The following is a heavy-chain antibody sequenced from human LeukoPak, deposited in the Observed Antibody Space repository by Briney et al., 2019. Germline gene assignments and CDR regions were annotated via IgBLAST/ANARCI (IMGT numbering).Heavy chain of an antibody. Sequence: GGSLRLSCAASGFTVSSNYTNWVRQAPGKGLEWVSVIYSGGSTYYGDSVKGRFTISRDNSKSTLYLQMNSLRAEDTAVYYCASSRYCSGGSCYFDYWGQGTLVTVSS. CDR1: GFTVSSNY. D-gene: IGHD2-15*01. J-gene: IGHJ4*02. V-gene: IGHV3-53*01. CDR3: ASSRYCSGGSCYFDY. CDR2: IYSGGST.